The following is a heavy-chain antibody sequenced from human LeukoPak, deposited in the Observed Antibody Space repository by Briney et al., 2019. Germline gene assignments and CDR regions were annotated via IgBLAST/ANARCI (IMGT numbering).Heavy chain of an antibody. J-gene: IGHJ4*02. Sequence: GGSLRLSRAASGFTVSSNYKSWVRQAPGKGLEWVSVIYSGGSTYYADSVKGRFTISRDNSKNTLYLQMNSLRAEDTAVYYCARDSGSYGIDYWGQGTLVTVSS. CDR1: GFTVSSNY. V-gene: IGHV3-66*02. CDR2: IYSGGST. CDR3: ARDSGSYGIDY. D-gene: IGHD1-26*01.